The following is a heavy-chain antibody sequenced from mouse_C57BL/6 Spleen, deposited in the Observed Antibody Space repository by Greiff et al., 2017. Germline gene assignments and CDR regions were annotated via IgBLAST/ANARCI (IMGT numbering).Heavy chain of an antibody. V-gene: IGHV5-17*01. Sequence: EVKLVESGGGLVKPGGSLKLSCAASGFTFSDYGMHWVRQAPEKGLEWVAYISSGSSTIYYADTVKGRFTISRDNAKNTLFLQMTSLRSEDTAMYSGARREITTGVEGYSDVWGTGTTVTVSS. J-gene: IGHJ1*03. CDR3: ARREITTGVEGYSDV. CDR2: ISSGSSTI. D-gene: IGHD1-1*01. CDR1: GFTFSDYG.